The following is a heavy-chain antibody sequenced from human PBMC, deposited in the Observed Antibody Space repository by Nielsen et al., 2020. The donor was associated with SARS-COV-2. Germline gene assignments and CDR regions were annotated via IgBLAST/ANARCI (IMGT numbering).Heavy chain of an antibody. V-gene: IGHV3-7*05. J-gene: IGHJ5*02. CDR3: LQGGAS. Sequence: GESLKISCAASGFSFRTSWMNWVRQGPGKRLEWVANIPPDGSVKRHVDSVMGRFTISRDNARDSLYLQMNNLRAEDTAIYYCLQGGASWGQGTLVTVSS. CDR1: GFSFRTSW. CDR2: IPPDGSVK. D-gene: IGHD1-1*01.